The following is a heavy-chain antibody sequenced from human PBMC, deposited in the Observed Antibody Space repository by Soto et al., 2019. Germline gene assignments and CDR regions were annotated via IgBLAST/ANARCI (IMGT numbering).Heavy chain of an antibody. V-gene: IGHV3-15*07. J-gene: IGHJ4*02. CDR1: GFTFSNAW. CDR3: TTIPTYYYDTYHVDY. D-gene: IGHD3-22*01. CDR2: IKSKTDGGTT. Sequence: EVQLVESGGGLVKPGGSLRLSCAASGFTFSNAWMNWVRQAPGKGLAWVGRIKSKTDGGTTDYAAPVKGRVTISRDDSKNTLYLQMNSLNTEDTAVYYCTTIPTYYYDTYHVDYWGQGTLVTVAS.